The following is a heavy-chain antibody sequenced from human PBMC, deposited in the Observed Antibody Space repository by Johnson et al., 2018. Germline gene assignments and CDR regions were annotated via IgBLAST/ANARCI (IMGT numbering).Heavy chain of an antibody. CDR1: GYSFTSYW. J-gene: IGHJ6*03. D-gene: IGHD6-13*01. Sequence: VQLVQSGAEVKEDGESLKISCKGSGYSFTSYWIGWVRQMPGKGLEWKGIIHPGDSNTRYSPSFQGQVTISADKSINTAYLQWSSLKASDTAMYYCAKAVGQQLPGGYYYYYMDVWGKGTTVTVSS. CDR3: AKAVGQQLPGGYYYYYMDV. CDR2: IHPGDSNT. V-gene: IGHV5-51*01.